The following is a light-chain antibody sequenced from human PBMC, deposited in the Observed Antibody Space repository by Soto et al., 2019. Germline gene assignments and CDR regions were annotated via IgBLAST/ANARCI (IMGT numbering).Light chain of an antibody. CDR3: QSYDSSVTLRV. Sequence: QSVLTQPPSVSGAPGQRVTISCTGSSSNIGAGYDVHWYQQLPGTAPKLLIYGNSNRPSGVPDRFSGSKSGTSASLAITGLQADDEAYYYCQSYDSSVTLRVFGTGTKLTVL. CDR1: SSNIGAGYD. CDR2: GNS. J-gene: IGLJ1*01. V-gene: IGLV1-40*01.